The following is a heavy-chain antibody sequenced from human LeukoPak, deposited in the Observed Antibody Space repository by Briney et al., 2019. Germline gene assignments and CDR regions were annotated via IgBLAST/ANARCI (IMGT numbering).Heavy chain of an antibody. CDR1: GYTFTGDY. J-gene: IGHJ4*02. CDR3: ARGRATGTTGPRFDY. V-gene: IGHV1-2*02. CDR2: INPNSGGT. Sequence: GASVKVSCKTSGYTFTGDYMHWVRQAPGQGLEWMGWINPNSGGTNYAQRFQGRVTMTRDTSISTAYMELSRLRSDDTAVYYCARGRATGTTGPRFDYWGQGTLVTVSS. D-gene: IGHD1-7*01.